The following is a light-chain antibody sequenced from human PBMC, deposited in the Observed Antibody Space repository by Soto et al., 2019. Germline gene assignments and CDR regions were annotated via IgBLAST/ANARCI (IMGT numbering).Light chain of an antibody. Sequence: EIVLTQSPATLSLSPGERATLSCRASQSVSSYLAWFQQKPGQAPRLLIYDASNRATGIPARFSGSGSGTDFTLTISCLEPEDFAVYYCQQRSNWQRTFGQGTKVEIK. J-gene: IGKJ1*01. CDR2: DAS. CDR3: QQRSNWQRT. V-gene: IGKV3-11*01. CDR1: QSVSSY.